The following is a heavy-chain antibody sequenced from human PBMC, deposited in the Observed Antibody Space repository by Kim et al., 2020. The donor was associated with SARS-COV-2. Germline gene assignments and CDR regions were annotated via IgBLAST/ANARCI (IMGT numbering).Heavy chain of an antibody. CDR3: ARDPYCSGGSCYPDY. CDR2: ISYDGSNK. D-gene: IGHD2-15*01. J-gene: IGHJ4*02. V-gene: IGHV3-30*04. Sequence: WVLRLSCAASGFTFSSYAMHWVRQAPGKGLEWVAVISYDGSNKYYADSVKGRFTISRDNSKNTLYLQMNSLRAEDTAVYYCARDPYCSGGSCYPDYWGQGTLVTVSS. CDR1: GFTFSSYA.